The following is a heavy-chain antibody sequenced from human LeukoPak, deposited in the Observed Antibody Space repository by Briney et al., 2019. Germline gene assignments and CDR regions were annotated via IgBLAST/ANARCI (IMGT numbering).Heavy chain of an antibody. V-gene: IGHV5-51*01. CDR1: GYSFTSYW. CDR2: IYPGDSDS. J-gene: IGHJ4*02. CDR3: ARHGYYDSSGYYTPHFDY. D-gene: IGHD3-22*01. Sequence: PGESLKISCKGSGYSFTSYWIGWVRQMPGKGLEWMGIIYPGDSDSRYSPSFQGQVTISADKSISTAYLQWSSLQASDTAMYYCARHGYYDSSGYYTPHFDYWGQGTLVTVSS.